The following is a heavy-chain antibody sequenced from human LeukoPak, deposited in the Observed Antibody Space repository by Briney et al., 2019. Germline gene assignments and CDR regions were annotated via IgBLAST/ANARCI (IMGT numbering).Heavy chain of an antibody. CDR3: ARVSGSYYYCYYYGMDV. CDR1: GFTFSSYS. CDR2: ISSSSSTI. Sequence: PGGSLRLSCAASGFTFSSYSMNWVRQAPGKGLEWVSSISSSSSTIYYADSVKGRFTISRDNAKNSLYLQMNSLRAEDTAVYYCARVSGSYYYCYYYGMDVWGQGTTVTVSS. D-gene: IGHD1-26*01. J-gene: IGHJ6*02. V-gene: IGHV3-48*01.